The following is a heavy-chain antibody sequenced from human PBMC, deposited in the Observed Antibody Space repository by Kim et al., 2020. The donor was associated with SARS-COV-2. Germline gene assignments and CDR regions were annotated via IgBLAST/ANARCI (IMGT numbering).Heavy chain of an antibody. CDR1: GFTFSSYA. Sequence: GGSLRLSCAASGFTFSSYAMHWVRQAPGKGLEWVAVISYDGSNKYYADSVKGRFTISRDNSKNTLYLQMNSLRAEDTAVYYCARVCAKWLTDDAFDIWGQGTMVTVSS. CDR3: ARVCAKWLTDDAFDI. J-gene: IGHJ3*02. CDR2: ISYDGSNK. D-gene: IGHD3-22*01. V-gene: IGHV3-30*04.